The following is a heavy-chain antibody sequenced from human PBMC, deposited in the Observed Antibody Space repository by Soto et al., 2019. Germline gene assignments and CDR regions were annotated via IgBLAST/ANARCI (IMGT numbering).Heavy chain of an antibody. CDR3: AKVIAAAGTGYWFDP. CDR1: GFTFSSYA. D-gene: IGHD6-13*01. Sequence: EVQLLESGGGLVQPGGSLRLSCAASGFTFSSYAMSWVRQAPGKGLEWVSAISGSGGSTYYADSVKGRFTISRDNSKNTLYLQRSSLRAEDTAGYYCAKVIAAAGTGYWFDPWGQGTLVTVSS. CDR2: ISGSGGST. J-gene: IGHJ5*02. V-gene: IGHV3-23*01.